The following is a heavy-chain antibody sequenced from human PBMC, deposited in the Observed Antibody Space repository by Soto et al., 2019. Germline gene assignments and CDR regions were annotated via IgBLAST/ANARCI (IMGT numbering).Heavy chain of an antibody. CDR3: ARGVNSGDYGSWWFDP. CDR2: INHSGST. V-gene: IGHV4-4*02. D-gene: IGHD4-17*01. J-gene: IGHJ5*02. Sequence: SETLSLTCAVSGGSISSSNWWSWVRQPPGKGLEWIGEINHSGSTNYNPSLKSRVTISVDTSKNQFSLKLSSVTAADTAVYYCARGVNSGDYGSWWFDPWGQGTLVTVSS. CDR1: GGSISSSNW.